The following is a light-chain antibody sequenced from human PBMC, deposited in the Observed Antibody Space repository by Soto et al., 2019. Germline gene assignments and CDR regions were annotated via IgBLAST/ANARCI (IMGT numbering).Light chain of an antibody. J-gene: IGKJ5*01. CDR2: GAS. CDR3: QHYVSPPIP. Sequence: WTQSQRPLDVSRGENATISWMASQSDRSSYLAWYQQKPGQAPRLLIYGASSRATGIPDRFSGSGSGTDFTLTISRLEPEDFAVYYCQHYVSPPIPFGHVTRPANK. V-gene: IGKV3-20*01. CDR1: QSDRSSY.